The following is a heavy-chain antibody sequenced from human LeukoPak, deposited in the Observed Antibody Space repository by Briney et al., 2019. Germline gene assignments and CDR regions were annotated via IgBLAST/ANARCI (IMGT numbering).Heavy chain of an antibody. V-gene: IGHV4-34*01. CDR3: ARTIWTTYYFDY. CDR1: GGSFSGYY. CDR2: INHSGST. Sequence: PSETLSLTCAVYGGSFSGYYWSWIRRPPGKGLEWIGEINHSGSTNYNPSLKSRVTISVDTSKNQFSLKLSSVTAADTAVYYCARTIWTTYYFDYWGQGTLVTVSS. D-gene: IGHD1-1*01. J-gene: IGHJ4*02.